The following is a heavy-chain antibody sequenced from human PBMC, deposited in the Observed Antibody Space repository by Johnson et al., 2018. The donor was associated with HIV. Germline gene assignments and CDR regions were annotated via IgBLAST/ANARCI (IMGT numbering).Heavy chain of an antibody. CDR2: IPASGTDT. V-gene: IGHV3-23*04. Sequence: VQLVESGGELVRPGGSLTLSCAASGFTFSSYALSWVRQAPGKGLAWVSSIPASGTDTYYADSVKGRFTISRDNSKNSLYLQMNSLRAEDTAVYYCARHTGYDAFDIWGQGTMVTVSS. J-gene: IGHJ3*02. D-gene: IGHD2-21*01. CDR3: ARHTGYDAFDI. CDR1: GFTFSSYA.